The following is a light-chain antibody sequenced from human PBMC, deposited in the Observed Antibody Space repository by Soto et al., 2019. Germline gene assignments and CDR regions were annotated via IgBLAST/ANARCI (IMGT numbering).Light chain of an antibody. Sequence: DIVMAQSPDSLAVSLGERATVNCKSSRSVLYSSNNKNYLAWYQQKPGQPPRLLIYWASTRESGVPDRFSGSGSGTDFTLTISSLQAEDVAVYYCHQYYNTPFSFGPGTKVDIK. CDR2: WAS. J-gene: IGKJ3*01. CDR3: HQYYNTPFS. V-gene: IGKV4-1*01. CDR1: RSVLYSSNNKNY.